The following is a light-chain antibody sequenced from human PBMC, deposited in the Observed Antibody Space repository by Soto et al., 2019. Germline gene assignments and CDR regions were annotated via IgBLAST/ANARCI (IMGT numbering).Light chain of an antibody. CDR1: QGISTY. CDR2: AAS. Sequence: DIQVTQSPFSLSASVGDRVTITCRASQGISTYLNWYQQKPGKAPKLLIYAASSLQSGVPSRFSGSGSETDFTLTISSLQPEDFATYSCQQSYNTTWTFGQGTKVEIK. V-gene: IGKV1-39*01. J-gene: IGKJ1*01. CDR3: QQSYNTTWT.